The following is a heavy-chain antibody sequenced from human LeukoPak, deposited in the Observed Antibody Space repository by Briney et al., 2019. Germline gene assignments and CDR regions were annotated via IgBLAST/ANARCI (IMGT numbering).Heavy chain of an antibody. CDR3: ARPGIAVAGPRFDP. J-gene: IGHJ5*02. Sequence: SETLSLTCTVSGGSISSYYWGWIRQPPGKGLEWIGSIYYSGSTYYNPSLKSRVTISVDTSKNQFSLKLSSVTAADTAVYYCARPGIAVAGPRFDPWGQGTLVTVSS. CDR1: GGSISSYY. V-gene: IGHV4-39*07. CDR2: IYYSGST. D-gene: IGHD6-19*01.